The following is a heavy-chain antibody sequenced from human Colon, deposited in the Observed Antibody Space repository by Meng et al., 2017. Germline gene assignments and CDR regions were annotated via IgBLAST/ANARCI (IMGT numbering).Heavy chain of an antibody. Sequence: VQRSGSGGGLVQPGRSLRLSWSASEFTFSSFWMYGVRQAPGKGLVWGSLIKSDGSSISYADSVKGRFTISRDNAKNTLYLQMNSLRAEDTAVYYCARDRSIAAAGIDHWGQGTLVTVSS. CDR2: IKSDGSSI. CDR3: ARDRSIAAAGIDH. V-gene: IGHV3-74*01. J-gene: IGHJ4*02. D-gene: IGHD6-13*01. CDR1: EFTFSSFW.